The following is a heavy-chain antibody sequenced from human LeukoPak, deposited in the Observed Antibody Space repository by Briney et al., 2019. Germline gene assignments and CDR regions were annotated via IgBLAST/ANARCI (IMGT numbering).Heavy chain of an antibody. CDR2: ISGSGGST. CDR1: GFTFSSYA. V-gene: IGHV3-23*01. J-gene: IGHJ3*02. D-gene: IGHD3-10*01. CDR3: ARTLLWAAFDI. Sequence: GGPLRLSCAASGFTFSSYAMSWVRQAPGKGLEWVSAISGSGGSTYYADSVKGRFTISRDNAKNSLYLQMNSLRAEDTAVYYCARTLLWAAFDIWGQGTMVTVSS.